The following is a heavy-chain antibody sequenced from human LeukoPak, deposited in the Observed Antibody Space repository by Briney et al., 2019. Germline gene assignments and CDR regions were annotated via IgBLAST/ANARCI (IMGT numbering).Heavy chain of an antibody. D-gene: IGHD4/OR15-4a*01. CDR1: GFTFSNYA. CDR2: YSGRRSTT. CDR3: VKALDGAGYFDAFDI. Sequence: GGSLRLSCAASGFTFSNYAMNWVRQAPGKGLQWVSGYSGRRSTTYYADSVQGRFIISRDDSKKMLYLQMNSLRVDDTAIYYCVKALDGAGYFDAFDIWGQGTIVTVSS. V-gene: IGHV3-23*01. J-gene: IGHJ3*02.